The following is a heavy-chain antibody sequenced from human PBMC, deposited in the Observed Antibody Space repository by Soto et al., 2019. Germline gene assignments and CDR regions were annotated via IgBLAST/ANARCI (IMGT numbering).Heavy chain of an antibody. CDR2: IHYSGTT. D-gene: IGHD6-13*01. J-gene: IGHJ4*02. V-gene: IGHV4-59*01. CDR3: AAGEASSRNLAPYYLDF. CDR1: GGSMRNYF. Sequence: PSETLSLTCTVSGGSMRNYFWTWIRQPPGKGLELIGYIHYSGTTSFFPSYNPSLRSRVTISEDTSKNQFSLKLLSVTTADTAVYFCAAGEASSRNLAPYYLDFWGQGTLVTVSS.